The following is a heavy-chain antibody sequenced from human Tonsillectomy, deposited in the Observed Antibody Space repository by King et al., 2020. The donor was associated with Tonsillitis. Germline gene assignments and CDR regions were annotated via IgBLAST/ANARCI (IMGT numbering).Heavy chain of an antibody. D-gene: IGHD3-22*01. CDR1: GFTFSSYA. CDR2: ISYDGSNK. V-gene: IGHV3-30-3*01. CDR3: ARDQGYYDSNGYYSD. J-gene: IGHJ3*01. Sequence: VQLVESGGGVVQPGRSLRLSCAASGFTFSSYAMHWVRQAPDKGLEWGAVISYDGSNKYYADYVRGRFTISRDNSKNTLYLQMNSLRAEDTAVYYCARDQGYYDSNGYYSDWGHGTMVTVSS.